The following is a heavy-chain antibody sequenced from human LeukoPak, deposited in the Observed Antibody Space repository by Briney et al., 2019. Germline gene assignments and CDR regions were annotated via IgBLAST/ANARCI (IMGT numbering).Heavy chain of an antibody. V-gene: IGHV1-8*03. D-gene: IGHD3-3*01. J-gene: IGHJ6*03. CDR3: ARGYDFWSGYYGGSDYYYYYMDV. CDR2: MNPNSGNT. CDR1: GYTFTSYD. Sequence: ASVKVSCKASGYTFTSYDINWVRQATGQGLEWMGWMNPNSGNTGYAQKFQGRVTITRNTSISTAYMELSSLRSEDTAVYYCARGYDFWSGYYGGSDYYYYYMDVWGKGTTVTVSS.